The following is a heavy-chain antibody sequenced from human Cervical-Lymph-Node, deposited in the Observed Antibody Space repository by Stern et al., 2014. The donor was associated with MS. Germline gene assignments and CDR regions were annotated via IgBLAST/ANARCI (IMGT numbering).Heavy chain of an antibody. CDR1: GGSISSSNC. V-gene: IGHV4-4*02. Sequence: QVQLQESGPGLVKPSGTLSLTCAVSGGSISSSNCWSWVRQPPGKGLEWIGEIYQSVSTNYTPSLKSRVTISVDKSRTQFSLKLTSVTAADTAVYYCARGGIFNWFDPWGQGTLVTVSS. CDR3: ARGGIFNWFDP. D-gene: IGHD6-13*01. J-gene: IGHJ5*02. CDR2: IYQSVST.